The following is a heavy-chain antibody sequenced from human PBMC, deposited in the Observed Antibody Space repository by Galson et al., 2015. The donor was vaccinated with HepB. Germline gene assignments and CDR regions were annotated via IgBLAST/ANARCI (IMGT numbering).Heavy chain of an antibody. CDR1: GYTFTGYY. J-gene: IGHJ6*02. CDR2: INPNSGGT. D-gene: IGHD4-11*01. Sequence: SVKVSCKASGYTFTGYYMHWVRQAPGQGLEWMGWINPNSGGTNYAQKFQGWVTVTRDTSISTAYMELSRLRSDDTAVYYCARDRADSNYGMGVWGQGTTVTVSS. CDR3: ARDRADSNYGMGV. V-gene: IGHV1-2*04.